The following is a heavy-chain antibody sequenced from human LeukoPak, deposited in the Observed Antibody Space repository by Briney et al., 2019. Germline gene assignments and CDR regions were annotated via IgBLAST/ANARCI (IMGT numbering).Heavy chain of an antibody. CDR2: IKQEGSEK. CDR3: ARDWQWQQMDGDAFEI. J-gene: IGHJ3*02. D-gene: IGHD6-13*01. V-gene: IGHV3-7*04. Sequence: GGSLRLSCAASGFTFSCYWMSWVRQAPGKGLEWVANIKQEGSEKYYVDSVKGRFTISRDNAKNSLFLQMNSLRAEETAVYYCARDWQWQQMDGDAFEIWGQGAMVTVSS. CDR1: GFTFSCYW.